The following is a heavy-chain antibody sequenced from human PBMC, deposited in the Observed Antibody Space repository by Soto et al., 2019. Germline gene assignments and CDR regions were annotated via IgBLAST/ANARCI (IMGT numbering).Heavy chain of an antibody. CDR2: ISAYNGNT. Sequence: ASVKVSCKASGGTFSSYGISWVRQAPGQGLEWMGWISAYNGNTNYAQKFQGRVTITADKSTSAAYMELSSLRSEDTAVYYCARENGDVAGYWGQGTLVTVS. CDR1: GGTFSSYG. D-gene: IGHD4-17*01. V-gene: IGHV1-69*10. CDR3: ARENGDVAGY. J-gene: IGHJ4*02.